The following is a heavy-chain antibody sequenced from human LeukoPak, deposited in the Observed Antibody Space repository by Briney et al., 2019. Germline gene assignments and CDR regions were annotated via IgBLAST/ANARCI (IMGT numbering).Heavy chain of an antibody. D-gene: IGHD3-10*01. J-gene: IGHJ4*02. Sequence: ASVKVSCKASGYTFINYGITWVRQAPGQGLEWMGWISAYNGNTNYAQKLQDRVTMTTDTSTSTAYMELRSLRSDDTAVYYCARWGIDYYGSGSYIVPFDYWGQGTLVTVSS. V-gene: IGHV1-18*01. CDR1: GYTFINYG. CDR3: ARWGIDYYGSGSYIVPFDY. CDR2: ISAYNGNT.